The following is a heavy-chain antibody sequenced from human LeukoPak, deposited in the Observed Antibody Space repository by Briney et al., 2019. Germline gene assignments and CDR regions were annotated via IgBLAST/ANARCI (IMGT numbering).Heavy chain of an antibody. CDR3: ARDIEWLRLDY. CDR1: GFTFSSYW. CDR2: IKQDGSEK. J-gene: IGHJ4*02. V-gene: IGHV3-7*01. D-gene: IGHD5-12*01. Sequence: GGSLRLSCAASGFTFSSYWMSWVRQAPGKGLEWVANIKQDGSEKYYVDSVKGRFTISRGNAKNSLYLQMNSLRAEDTAAYYCARDIEWLRLDYWGQGTLVTVSS.